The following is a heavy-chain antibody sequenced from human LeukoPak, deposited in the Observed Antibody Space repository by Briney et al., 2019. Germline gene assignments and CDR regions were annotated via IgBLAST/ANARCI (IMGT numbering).Heavy chain of an antibody. V-gene: IGHV4-34*01. J-gene: IGHJ4*02. CDR3: ALYSSLFDY. CDR2: INHSGST. CDR1: GGSFSGYY. D-gene: IGHD6-6*01. Sequence: SETLSLTCAVYGGSFSGYYWSWIRQPPGKGLEWIGEINHSGSTNYNPSLKSRVTTSVDTSKNQFSLKLSSVTAADTAVYYCALYSSLFDYWGQGTLVTVSS.